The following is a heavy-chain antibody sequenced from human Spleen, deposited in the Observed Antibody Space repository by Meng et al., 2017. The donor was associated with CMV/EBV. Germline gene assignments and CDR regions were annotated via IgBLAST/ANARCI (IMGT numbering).Heavy chain of an antibody. CDR3: AREGRGGAHNWFDP. J-gene: IGHJ5*02. Sequence: GSLRLSCTVSGASISSNYWSWSRRPPGKGLEYIGSISYTGYIEYNPSLKGRVTISLDTSKNHFSRKLTSVTAADTAVYYCAREGRGGAHNWFDPWGQGTLVTVSS. CDR1: GASISSNY. D-gene: IGHD3-10*01. CDR2: ISYTGYI. V-gene: IGHV4-59*12.